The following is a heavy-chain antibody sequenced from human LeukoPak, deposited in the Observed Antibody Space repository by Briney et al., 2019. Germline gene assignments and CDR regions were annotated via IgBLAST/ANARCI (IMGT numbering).Heavy chain of an antibody. J-gene: IGHJ5*02. CDR3: ARRRGYSYGRNWFDP. Sequence: GASVKVSCKASGYTFTGYYMHWVRQAPGQGLEWMGWMNPNSGNTGYAQRFQGRVTMTRNTSISTAYMELSSLRSEDTAVYYCARRRGYSYGRNWFDPWGQGTLVTVSS. V-gene: IGHV1-8*02. D-gene: IGHD5-18*01. CDR2: MNPNSGNT. CDR1: GYTFTGYY.